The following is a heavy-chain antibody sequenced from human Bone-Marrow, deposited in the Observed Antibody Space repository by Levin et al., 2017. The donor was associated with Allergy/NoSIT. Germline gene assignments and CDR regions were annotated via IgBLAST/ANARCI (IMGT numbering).Heavy chain of an antibody. D-gene: IGHD3-16*01. CDR3: AKGPYREEVHYYFDY. CDR1: GITFSSYA. Sequence: GESLKISCAASGITFSSYAMSWVRQAPGKGLEWVSSLSGSGVGTYYADSLKGRFTISRDNSKNTLFLQMNPLRAEDTAVYYCAKGPYREEVHYYFDYWGQGTLVTVSS. V-gene: IGHV3-23*01. J-gene: IGHJ4*02. CDR2: LSGSGVGT.